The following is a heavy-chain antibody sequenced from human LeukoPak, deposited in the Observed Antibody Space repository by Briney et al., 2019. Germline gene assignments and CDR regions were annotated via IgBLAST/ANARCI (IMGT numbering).Heavy chain of an antibody. CDR2: IDARSGIT. D-gene: IGHD3-3*01. V-gene: IGHV3-48*01. CDR1: GFTFTIFG. J-gene: IGHJ3*02. Sequence: PGGSLRLSCAASGFTFTIFGLNWVRQAPGKGPKWVSYIDARSGITYYADSVQGRFTLSRDNARESVFLQMDSLRVDDTAVYYCARTYDFGRGPPGDAFDNWGPGTWVIVSS. CDR3: ARTYDFGRGPPGDAFDN.